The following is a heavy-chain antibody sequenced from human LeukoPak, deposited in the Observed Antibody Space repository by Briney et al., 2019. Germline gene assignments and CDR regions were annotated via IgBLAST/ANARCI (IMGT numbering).Heavy chain of an antibody. J-gene: IGHJ5*02. CDR2: INPNSGGT. V-gene: IGHV1-2*02. Sequence: ASVKVSCKASGYTFTDYYMHWVRQAPGQGLEWMGWINPNSGGTNYAQKFQGRASMTRDTSISTAYMELSRLRSDDTAFYYCARGGRNYYDSSYHWGQGTLVTVSS. D-gene: IGHD3-22*01. CDR1: GYTFTDYY. CDR3: ARGGRNYYDSSYH.